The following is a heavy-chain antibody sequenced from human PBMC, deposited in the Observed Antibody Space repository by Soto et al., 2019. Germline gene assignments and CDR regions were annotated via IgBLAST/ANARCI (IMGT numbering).Heavy chain of an antibody. J-gene: IGHJ6*02. CDR1: GFTFSSYA. D-gene: IGHD4-17*01. CDR2: INSDGSST. Sequence: GGSLRLSCAASGFTFSSYAMSWVRQAPGKGLVWVSRINSDGSSTSYADSVKGRFTISRDNAKNTLYLQMNSLRAEDTAVYYCASGSATVNYYYYYGMDVWGQGTTVTVSS. V-gene: IGHV3-74*01. CDR3: ASGSATVNYYYYYGMDV.